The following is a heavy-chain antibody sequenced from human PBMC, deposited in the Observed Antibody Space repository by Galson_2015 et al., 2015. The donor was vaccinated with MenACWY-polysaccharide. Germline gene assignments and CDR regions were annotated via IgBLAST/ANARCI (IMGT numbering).Heavy chain of an antibody. D-gene: IGHD3-22*01. CDR1: GFNFGDYG. Sequence: SLRLSCAASGFNFGDYGMIWIRQAPGKGLEWISLIRSKAYGGTPESAASVKGRFTMSRDDSKRIAYLQMNSLNTEDTAVYYCTRFSACFHDSSGSFDAFDIWGQGTMVTVSS. CDR3: TRFSACFHDSSGSFDAFDI. CDR2: IRSKAYGGTP. J-gene: IGHJ3*02. V-gene: IGHV3-49*03.